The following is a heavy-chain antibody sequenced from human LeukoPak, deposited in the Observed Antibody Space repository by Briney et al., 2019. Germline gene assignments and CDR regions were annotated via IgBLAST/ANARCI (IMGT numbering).Heavy chain of an antibody. CDR2: IFYSGST. CDR1: GDSISSGDYY. D-gene: IGHD3-3*01. V-gene: IGHV4-31*03. J-gene: IGHJ4*02. Sequence: SQTLSLTCTVSGDSISSGDYYWSWIRQHPGKGLEWIGCIFYSGSTYFNPSLKSRVTISVVTSKNQFSLKLSSVTAADTAVYYCARGPITIFGVVPPHFFDYWGQGTLVTVSS. CDR3: ARGPITIFGVVPPHFFDY.